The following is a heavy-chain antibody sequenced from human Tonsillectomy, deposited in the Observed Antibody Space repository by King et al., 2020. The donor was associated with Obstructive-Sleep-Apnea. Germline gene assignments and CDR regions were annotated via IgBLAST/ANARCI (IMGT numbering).Heavy chain of an antibody. J-gene: IGHJ4*02. CDR2: ISGSGGST. Sequence: VQLVESGGGLVQPGGSLRLSCAASGFTFSSYAMSWVRQAPGKGLEWASGISGSGGSTYNADSGKGRFTISSDNSKNTLYLQMNSLRAEDTAVYYCAKGGGYTARVTIDYWGQGTLVTVSS. CDR3: AKGGGYTARVTIDY. D-gene: IGHD5-18*01. CDR1: GFTFSSYA. V-gene: IGHV3-23*04.